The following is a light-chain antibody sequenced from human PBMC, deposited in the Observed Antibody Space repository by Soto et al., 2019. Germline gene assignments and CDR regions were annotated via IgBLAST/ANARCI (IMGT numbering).Light chain of an antibody. CDR3: RQYNSYSWT. Sequence: IPMNQSPSTLSASVGARVTITCRASQSISSWLAWYQQKPGKAPKLLIYKASSLESGVPSRFSGSGSGTEFTLTISSLQPDDFATYYCRQYNSYSWTFGQGTKVDIK. CDR1: QSISSW. J-gene: IGKJ1*01. V-gene: IGKV1-5*03. CDR2: KAS.